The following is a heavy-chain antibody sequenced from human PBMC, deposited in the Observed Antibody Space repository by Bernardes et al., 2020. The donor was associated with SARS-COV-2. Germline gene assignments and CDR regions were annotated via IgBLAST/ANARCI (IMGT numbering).Heavy chain of an antibody. V-gene: IGHV3-30*18. Sequence: GGSLRLSCAASGFTFSSYGMHWVRQAPGKGLEWVAVISYDGSNKYYADSVKGRFTISRDNSKNTLYLQMNSLRAEDTAVYHCAKGSITIFGVVIRDNWFGPWGQGTLVTVAS. J-gene: IGHJ5*02. D-gene: IGHD3-3*01. CDR3: AKGSITIFGVVIRDNWFGP. CDR1: GFTFSSYG. CDR2: ISYDGSNK.